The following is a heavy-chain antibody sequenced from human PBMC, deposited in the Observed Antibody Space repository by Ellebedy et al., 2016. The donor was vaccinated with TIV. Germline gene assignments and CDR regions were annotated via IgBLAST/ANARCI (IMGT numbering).Heavy chain of an antibody. D-gene: IGHD1-26*01. Sequence: PGGSLRLSCAASGFTLSDHYMDRVRQAPGKGLEWVGRSRNRAARYTTDYAASVKGRFTISRDDSKNSVYLQLNSLRTEDTAVYYCTRDSSTKYWGQGTLVTVSS. CDR2: SRNRAARYTT. CDR1: GFTLSDHY. V-gene: IGHV3-72*01. J-gene: IGHJ4*02. CDR3: TRDSSTKY.